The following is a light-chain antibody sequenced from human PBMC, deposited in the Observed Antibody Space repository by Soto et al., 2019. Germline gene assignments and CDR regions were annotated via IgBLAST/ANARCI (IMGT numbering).Light chain of an antibody. J-gene: IGLJ2*01. Sequence: QSVLTQPPSVSASPGQKVAISCSGSSTNIGDNSVSWYQQFPGTAPKLLIYYNNNRPSGIPDRFSGSTSCTSATLVITGLQTGDEADYYCGTWDTSLSAGVFGGGTKLTVL. CDR2: YNN. V-gene: IGLV1-51*01. CDR3: GTWDTSLSAGV. CDR1: STNIGDNS.